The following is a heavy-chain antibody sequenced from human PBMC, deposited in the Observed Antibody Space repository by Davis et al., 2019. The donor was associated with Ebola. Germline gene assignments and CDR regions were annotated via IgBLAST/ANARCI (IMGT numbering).Heavy chain of an antibody. CDR1: GYSFTSYW. D-gene: IGHD2-2*01. Sequence: GESLKISCKSSGYSFTSYWIGWVRQMPGKGLEWMGIIYPGDSDTRYSPSFQGQVTISADKSISTAYLQWSSLKASDTAMYYCARGLPRIAVPAAPHPVDPFDPWGQGTLVTVSS. CDR2: IYPGDSDT. CDR3: ARGLPRIAVPAAPHPVDPFDP. V-gene: IGHV5-51*01. J-gene: IGHJ5*02.